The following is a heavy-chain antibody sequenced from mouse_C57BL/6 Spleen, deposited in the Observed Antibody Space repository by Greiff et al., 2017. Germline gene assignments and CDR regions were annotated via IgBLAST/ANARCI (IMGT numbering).Heavy chain of an antibody. V-gene: IGHV1-64*01. CDR1: GYTFTSYW. J-gene: IGHJ4*01. CDR2: IHPNSGST. Sequence: QVQLQQPGAELVKPGASVKLSCKASGYTFTSYWMHWVKQRPGPGLEWIGMIHPNSGSTNYNEKFKSKATLTVDKSSSTAYMQLSSLTSEDSAVYYCASYYGSSPYYAMDYWGQGTSVTVSS. CDR3: ASYYGSSPYYAMDY. D-gene: IGHD1-1*01.